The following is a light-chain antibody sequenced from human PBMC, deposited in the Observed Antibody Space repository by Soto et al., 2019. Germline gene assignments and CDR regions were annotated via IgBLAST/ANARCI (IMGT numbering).Light chain of an antibody. CDR2: TAS. J-gene: IGKJ3*01. CDR1: RDIRNN. Sequence: DFQMTQSPSSLSASVGDRVTITCRASRDIRNNLAWYLQKPGKVPQLLIYTASTLQSGVTSRLSASGSGTDFTLTISSLQPEDVGIYYCQKCNGAPFTFGPGTTVDIK. V-gene: IGKV1-27*01. CDR3: QKCNGAPFT.